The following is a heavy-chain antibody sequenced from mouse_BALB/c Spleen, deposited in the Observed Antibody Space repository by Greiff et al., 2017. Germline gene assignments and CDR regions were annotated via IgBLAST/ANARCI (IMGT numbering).Heavy chain of an antibody. CDR2: ISTYYGDA. Sequence: QVQLKESGAELVRPGVSVKISCKGSGYTFTDYAMHWVKQSHAKSLEWIGVISTYYGDASYNQKFKGKATMTVDKSSSTAYMELARLTSEDSAIYYCARERGIYYYGSTYYFDYWGQGTTLTVSS. D-gene: IGHD1-1*01. V-gene: IGHV1S137*01. CDR1: GYTFTDYA. CDR3: ARERGIYYYGSTYYFDY. J-gene: IGHJ2*01.